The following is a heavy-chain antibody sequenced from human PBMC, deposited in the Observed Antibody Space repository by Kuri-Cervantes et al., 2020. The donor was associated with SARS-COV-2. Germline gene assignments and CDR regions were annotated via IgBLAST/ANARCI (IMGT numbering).Heavy chain of an antibody. V-gene: IGHV1-18*01. Sequence: ASVKVSCKASGYTFTSYGISWVRQAPGQGLEWMGWISAYNGNTNYAQKLQGRVTMTTDTSTSTAYMELRSLRSDDTAVYYCARDYCSGGSCRDFDYWGQGTLATVSS. CDR1: GYTFTSYG. CDR3: ARDYCSGGSCRDFDY. CDR2: ISAYNGNT. D-gene: IGHD2-15*01. J-gene: IGHJ4*02.